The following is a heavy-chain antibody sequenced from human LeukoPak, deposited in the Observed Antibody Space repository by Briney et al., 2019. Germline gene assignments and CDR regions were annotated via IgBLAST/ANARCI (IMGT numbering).Heavy chain of an antibody. V-gene: IGHV1-2*06. CDR3: ARGREPRKPFDP. Sequence: ASVKVSCKASGYTFTGYYMHWVRQVPGQGLEWMGRINPNSGGTNYAQKFQGRVTMTRDTSISTAYMGLSRLRSDDTAVYYCARGREPRKPFDPWGQGTLVTVSS. CDR2: INPNSGGT. CDR1: GYTFTGYY. J-gene: IGHJ5*02. D-gene: IGHD1-26*01.